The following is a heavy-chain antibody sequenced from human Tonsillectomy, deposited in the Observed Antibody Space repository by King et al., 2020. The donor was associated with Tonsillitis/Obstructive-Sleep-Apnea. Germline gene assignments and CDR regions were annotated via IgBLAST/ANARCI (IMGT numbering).Heavy chain of an antibody. CDR2: ISWNSGSI. CDR1: GFTFDDYA. J-gene: IGHJ6*03. Sequence: VQLVESGGGLVQPGRSLRLSCTASGFTFDDYAMHWVRQAPGKGLEWVSGISWNSGSIGYADSVKGRFTISRDSAKNSLYLQMNSLRAEDTALYYCAKGRDFYYMDVWGKGTTVTVSS. V-gene: IGHV3-9*01. CDR3: AKGRDFYYMDV.